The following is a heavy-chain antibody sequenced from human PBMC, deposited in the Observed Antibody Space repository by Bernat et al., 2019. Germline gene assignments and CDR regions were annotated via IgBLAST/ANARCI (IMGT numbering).Heavy chain of an antibody. V-gene: IGHV4-39*01. Sequence: QLQLQESGPGLVKPSETLSLTCTVSGGSISSSSYYWGWIRQPPGKGLEWIGTIYYSGTTYYNPSLKSRVTISVDTSKNQFCLKLSYVTDADTAVYYCERRIAGTARQNAFDIWGQGTMVTVSS. J-gene: IGHJ3*02. CDR1: GGSISSSSYY. CDR2: IYYSGTT. CDR3: ERRIAGTARQNAFDI. D-gene: IGHD1-20*01.